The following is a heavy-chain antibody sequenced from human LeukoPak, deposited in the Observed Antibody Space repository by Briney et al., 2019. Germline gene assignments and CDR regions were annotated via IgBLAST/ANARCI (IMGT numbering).Heavy chain of an antibody. D-gene: IGHD3-22*01. J-gene: IGHJ4*02. CDR3: TSEYNFNYYDSNGYYY. V-gene: IGHV3-74*01. CDR2: INSDGSST. Sequence: PGGSLRLSCAASGFTFSSYWMHWVRQAPGKGLVWVSRINSDGSSTSYADSVKGRFTISRDNAKNTLYLQMNSLKTEDTAVYYCTSEYNFNYYDSNGYYYWGQGTLVTVSS. CDR1: GFTFSSYW.